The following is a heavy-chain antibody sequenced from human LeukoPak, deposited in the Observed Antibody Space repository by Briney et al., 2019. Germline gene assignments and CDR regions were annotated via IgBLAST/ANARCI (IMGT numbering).Heavy chain of an antibody. D-gene: IGHD3-9*01. CDR3: ARGPYDILTGPIGMDV. V-gene: IGHV4-34*01. CDR2: INHSGST. Sequence: SETLSLTCAVYGGSFSGYYWSWIRQPPGKGLQWIGEINHSGSTNYNPSLKSRVTISVDTSKNQFSLKLSSVTAADTAVYYCARGPYDILTGPIGMDVWGKGTTVTVSS. J-gene: IGHJ6*04. CDR1: GGSFSGYY.